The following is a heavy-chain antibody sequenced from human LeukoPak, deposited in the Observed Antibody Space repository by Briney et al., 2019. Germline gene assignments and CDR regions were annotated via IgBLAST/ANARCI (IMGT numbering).Heavy chain of an antibody. CDR3: AVGNYYDSKVVGY. D-gene: IGHD3-22*01. CDR1: GYTFTSYD. J-gene: IGHJ4*02. CDR2: INPNSGGT. Sequence: GASVEVSCKASGYTFTSYDINWVRQATGQGLEWMGWINPNSGGTNYAQKFQGRVTMTRDTSISTAYMELSRLRSDDTAVYYCAVGNYYDSKVVGYWGQGTLVTVSS. V-gene: IGHV1-2*02.